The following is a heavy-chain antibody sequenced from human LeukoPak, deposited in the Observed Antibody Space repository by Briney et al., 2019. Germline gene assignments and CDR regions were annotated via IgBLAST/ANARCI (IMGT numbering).Heavy chain of an antibody. V-gene: IGHV4-34*01. J-gene: IGHJ5*02. CDR1: GGSFSGYY. CDR3: ARDGYWGPFDP. CDR2: INHSGST. Sequence: SETLSLTCAVYGGSFSGYYWSWIRQPPGKGLEWIGEINHSGSTNYNPSLKSRVTISVDTSKNQFSLKLSSVTAADTAVYYCARDGYWGPFDPRGQGTLVTVSS. D-gene: IGHD7-27*01.